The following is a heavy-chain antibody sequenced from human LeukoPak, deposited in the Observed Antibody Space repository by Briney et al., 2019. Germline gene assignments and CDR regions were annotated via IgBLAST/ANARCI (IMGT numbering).Heavy chain of an antibody. CDR2: IYYSGST. CDR1: GGSFTSASYS. V-gene: IGHV4-61*10. Sequence: PSETPSLTCTVSGGSFTSASYSWSWIRQPAGKGLEWIGYIYYSGSTNYNPSLKSRVTISVDTSKNQFSLKLRSVTAADTAVYYCARLTGYSSESWFDPWGQGTLVTVSS. CDR3: ARLTGYSSESWFDP. J-gene: IGHJ5*02. D-gene: IGHD3-9*01.